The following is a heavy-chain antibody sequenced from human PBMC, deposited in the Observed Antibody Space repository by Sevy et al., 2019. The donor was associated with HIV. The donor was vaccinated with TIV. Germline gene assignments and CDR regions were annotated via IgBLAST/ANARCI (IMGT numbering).Heavy chain of an antibody. V-gene: IGHV3-23*01. D-gene: IGHD3-10*01. CDR2: ISGSGGST. J-gene: IGHJ4*02. CDR3: AKDPYGSGTYLMYYFDY. Sequence: GGSLRLSCAASGFTFSSYAMSWVRQAPGKGLEWVSAISGSGGSTYYADSVKGQFTISRDNSKNTLYLQMNSLRAEDTAVYYCAKDPYGSGTYLMYYFDYWGQGTLVTVSS. CDR1: GFTFSSYA.